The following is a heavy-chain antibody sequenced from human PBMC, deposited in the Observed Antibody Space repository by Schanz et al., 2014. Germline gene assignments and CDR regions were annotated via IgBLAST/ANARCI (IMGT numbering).Heavy chain of an antibody. Sequence: EVHLVESGGGLVQPGGSLRLSCAASGFTFSSSWMHWVRQAPGKGLVWVSRTSHDGSFTTFADSVKGRFTISRDNARNTLYLQMNSLRAEDTAIYFCARDEGRDGYNLAFDVWGQGTLVTVSS. CDR1: GFTFSSSW. J-gene: IGHJ3*01. D-gene: IGHD2-21*01. CDR2: TSHDGSFT. V-gene: IGHV3-74*01. CDR3: ARDEGRDGYNLAFDV.